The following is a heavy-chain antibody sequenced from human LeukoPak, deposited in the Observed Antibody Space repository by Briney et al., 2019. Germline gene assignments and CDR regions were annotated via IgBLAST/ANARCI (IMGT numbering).Heavy chain of an antibody. Sequence: SETLSLTCTVSGGSISSYYWSWVRQPAGKGLEWIGRIYASGNTNYNPSLKGRVTMTVDTSKNQFSLKLSSVTAADTAVYYCARHVSRYSSTLNWGQGTLVTVSS. CDR2: IYASGNT. D-gene: IGHD6-13*01. J-gene: IGHJ4*02. CDR3: ARHVSRYSSTLN. V-gene: IGHV4-4*07. CDR1: GGSISSYY.